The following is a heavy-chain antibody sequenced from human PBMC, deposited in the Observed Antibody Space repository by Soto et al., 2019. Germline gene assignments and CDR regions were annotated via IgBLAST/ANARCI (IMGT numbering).Heavy chain of an antibody. D-gene: IGHD1-26*01. J-gene: IGHJ4*02. CDR1: GVTFSSYT. Sequence: QVQLVQSGAEVKKPGSSVKVSCKASGVTFSSYTISWVRQAPGQGLEWMGRIIPILGIANYAQKFQSRVTLTADKSTSTAYMELSSLGSEDTAVYYCARETERELPSTDYWGQGTLVTVSS. V-gene: IGHV1-69*08. CDR2: IIPILGIA. CDR3: ARETERELPSTDY.